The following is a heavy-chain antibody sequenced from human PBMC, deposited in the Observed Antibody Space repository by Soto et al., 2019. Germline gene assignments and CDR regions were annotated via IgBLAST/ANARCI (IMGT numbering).Heavy chain of an antibody. CDR3: AKADYSYSWAPGDY. D-gene: IGHD6-13*01. CDR1: RLTFSSYA. J-gene: IGHJ4*02. CDR2: ISGSGDTT. V-gene: IGHV3-23*01. Sequence: EVQVLESGGGLIQPGGSLRLSCVISRLTFSSYALNWVRQARGEGLEWVSSISGSGDTTYYADSVKGRFTISRDNSKNTLYLQMNSLRVEDTALYYCAKADYSYSWAPGDYWGQGTLVIVSS.